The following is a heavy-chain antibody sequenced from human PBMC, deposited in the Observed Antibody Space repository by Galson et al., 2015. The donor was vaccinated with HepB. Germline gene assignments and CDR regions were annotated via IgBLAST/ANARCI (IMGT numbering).Heavy chain of an antibody. CDR1: GFTFSSYA. Sequence: SLRLSCAASGFTFSSYAMSWVRQAPGKGLEWVSAIKGSGGSTYYADSVKGRFTISRDNSKNTLYLQMNSLRAEDTAVYYCAKAYNDILTGYFPKDYWGQGTLVTVSS. J-gene: IGHJ4*02. V-gene: IGHV3-23*01. CDR2: IKGSGGST. D-gene: IGHD3-9*01. CDR3: AKAYNDILTGYFPKDY.